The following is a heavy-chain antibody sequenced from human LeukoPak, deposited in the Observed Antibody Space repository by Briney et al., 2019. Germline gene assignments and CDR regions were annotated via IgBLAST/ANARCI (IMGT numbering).Heavy chain of an antibody. CDR3: ARTPGGFGELLPFDY. D-gene: IGHD3-10*01. J-gene: IGHJ4*02. CDR1: GYTFTGYY. V-gene: IGHV1-2*02. Sequence: ASVKVSCKASGYTFTGYYMHWVRQAPGQGLEWMGWINPNSGGTNYAQKFQGSVTITRATSISTAYMELSRLRFDDTAVYYWARTPGGFGELLPFDYWGQGTLVTVSS. CDR2: INPNSGGT.